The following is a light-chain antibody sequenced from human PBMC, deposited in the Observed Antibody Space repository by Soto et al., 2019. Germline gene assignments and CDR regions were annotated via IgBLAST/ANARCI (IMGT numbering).Light chain of an antibody. V-gene: IGKV1-39*01. CDR3: QPSYSAPMYT. J-gene: IGKJ2*01. Sequence: DIQMTQSPSSLSASVGDRVTITCRASQNISIYLNWYQQKPGKAPNLLISTASRLQSGVPSRFRGTGSGTDFTLAISSLHPNDLATYYCQPSYSAPMYTFGQGTDLEI. CDR2: TAS. CDR1: QNISIY.